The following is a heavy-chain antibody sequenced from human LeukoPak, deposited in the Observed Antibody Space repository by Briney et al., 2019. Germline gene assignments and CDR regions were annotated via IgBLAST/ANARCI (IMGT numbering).Heavy chain of an antibody. D-gene: IGHD6-19*01. Sequence: SETLSLTCTVSGGPISSYYWSWIRQPPGKGLEWIGYIYYSGSTNYNPSLKSRVTISVDTSKNRFSLKLSSVTAADTAVYYCARWTGSSGSVDYWGQGTLVTVSS. CDR2: IYYSGST. V-gene: IGHV4-59*01. CDR3: ARWTGSSGSVDY. J-gene: IGHJ4*02. CDR1: GGPISSYY.